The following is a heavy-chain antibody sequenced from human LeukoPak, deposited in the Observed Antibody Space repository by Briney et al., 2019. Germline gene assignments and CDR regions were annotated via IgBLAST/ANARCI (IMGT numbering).Heavy chain of an antibody. CDR3: ARSIFGVVIDY. V-gene: IGHV3-49*04. J-gene: IGHJ4*02. CDR2: IRSKAYGETI. CDR1: GFTFGDYP. D-gene: IGHD3-3*01. Sequence: GGSLRLSCTGSGFTFGDYPINWVRQAPGKGLEWVGFIRSKAYGETIDYAASVKGRFTISRDDSKSIAYLQMYSLKTEDTAVYYCARSIFGVVIDYWGQGTLVTVSS.